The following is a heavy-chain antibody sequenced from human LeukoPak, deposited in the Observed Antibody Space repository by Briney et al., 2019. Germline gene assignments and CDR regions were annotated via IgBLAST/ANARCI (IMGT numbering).Heavy chain of an antibody. CDR1: GGSISSYY. CDR3: AGWGSSPRWFDP. D-gene: IGHD6-13*01. Sequence: SETLSLTCTVSGGSISSYYWSWIRQPPGKGLEWIGYIYTSGSTNYNPSLKSRVTISVDTSKNQFSLKLSSVTAADTAVYYCAGWGSSPRWFDPWGQGTLVTVSS. CDR2: IYTSGST. V-gene: IGHV4-4*09. J-gene: IGHJ5*02.